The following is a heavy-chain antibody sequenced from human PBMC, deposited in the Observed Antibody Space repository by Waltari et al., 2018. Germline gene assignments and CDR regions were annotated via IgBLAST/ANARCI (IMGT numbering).Heavy chain of an antibody. CDR2: MSGSGLI. Sequence: EFQLLEAGGGLAQPGGALRLSLSASGFTLTSYTANWVRQAPGKGLEWVSLMSGSGLIEYGDSVKGRFTISRDNAKNTLYLEMNRLRVEDTAVYFCAKDEGNRIAPTFGMDAWGHGTTVLVS. D-gene: IGHD3-16*01. CDR1: GFTLTSYT. CDR3: AKDEGNRIAPTFGMDA. J-gene: IGHJ6*02. V-gene: IGHV3-23*01.